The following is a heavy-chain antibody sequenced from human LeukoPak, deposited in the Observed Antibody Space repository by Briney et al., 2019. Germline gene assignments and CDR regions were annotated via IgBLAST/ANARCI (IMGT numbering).Heavy chain of an antibody. Sequence: SETLSLTCTVSGGSISSSNYYWGWIRQPPGKGLEWIGSIYYSGSTYDNPSLKSRVTISVDTSKNRFSLKLSSVTAADTAVYYCARQNWNYFQHPQEFDHRGQGTPVTGSS. CDR2: IYYSGST. J-gene: IGHJ4*02. CDR1: GGSISSSNYY. CDR3: ARQNWNYFQHPQEFDH. V-gene: IGHV4-39*01. D-gene: IGHD3-10*01.